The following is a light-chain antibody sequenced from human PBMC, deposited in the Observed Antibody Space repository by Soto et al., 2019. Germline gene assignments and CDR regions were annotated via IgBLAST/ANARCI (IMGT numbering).Light chain of an antibody. CDR2: DDF. Sequence: SYELTQPPSVSVAPGQTAKITCGGSDIGGRSIHWYQQKPGQAPVLVAYDDFDRPLGISDRISGSKSGNTATLTIRRVEAGDEADYYCQVWSSSGDLSFGGGTKVTVL. V-gene: IGLV3-21*02. J-gene: IGLJ2*01. CDR3: QVWSSSGDLS. CDR1: DIGGRS.